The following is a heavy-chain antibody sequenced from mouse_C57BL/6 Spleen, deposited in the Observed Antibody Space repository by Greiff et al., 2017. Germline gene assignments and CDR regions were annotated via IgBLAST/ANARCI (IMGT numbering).Heavy chain of an antibody. CDR2: INPSNGGT. Sequence: QVQLQQPGTELVKPGASVKLSCKASGYTFTSYWLHWVKQRPGQGLAWIGNINPSNGGTNYNEKFKSKATLTVDKSSSTAYMQLSSLTSEDSAVYYCARWLWDEDWYFDVWGTGTTVTVSS. D-gene: IGHD1-1*02. CDR3: ARWLWDEDWYFDV. CDR1: GYTFTSYW. J-gene: IGHJ1*03. V-gene: IGHV1-53*01.